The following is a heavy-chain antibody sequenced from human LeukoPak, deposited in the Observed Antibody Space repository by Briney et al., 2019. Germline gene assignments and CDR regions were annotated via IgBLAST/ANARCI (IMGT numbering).Heavy chain of an antibody. CDR3: AKDLYESDAFDI. J-gene: IGHJ3*02. Sequence: GRSLRLSCAASGFTFDDYAMHWVRQAPGKGLEWVSGISWNSGSIGYADSVKGRFTISRDNAKNSLYLQMNSLRAEDTALYYCAKDLYESDAFDIWGQGTMVTVSS. CDR1: GFTFDDYA. V-gene: IGHV3-9*01. D-gene: IGHD2-2*02. CDR2: ISWNSGSI.